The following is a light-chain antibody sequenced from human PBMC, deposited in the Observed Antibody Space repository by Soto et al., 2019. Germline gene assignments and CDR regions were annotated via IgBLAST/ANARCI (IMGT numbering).Light chain of an antibody. CDR2: EVS. V-gene: IGLV2-14*01. CDR3: NSFTTINTGL. J-gene: IGLJ2*01. Sequence: QSALTQPASVSGSPGQSISISCTGTSTDVGGSNYVSWYQHHPGKAPKLMIYEVSNRPSGVSNRFSGSKSGNTASLTISGLQAEDEADYYCNSFTTINTGLFGGGTKVTVL. CDR1: STDVGGSNY.